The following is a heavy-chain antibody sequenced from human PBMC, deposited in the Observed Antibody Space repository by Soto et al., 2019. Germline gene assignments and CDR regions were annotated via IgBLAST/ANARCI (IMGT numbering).Heavy chain of an antibody. CDR3: ARLLYNWNYPDAFDI. Sequence: SETLSLTCAVSGGSISGSYYYWGWLRQSPGRGPEWIGSVFYTGFTSYNPSLESRVSVSVDTSKNQFSLKLSSVTAADTAVYYCARLLYNWNYPDAFDIWGQGTMVTVSS. J-gene: IGHJ3*02. CDR2: VFYTGFT. V-gene: IGHV4-39*01. CDR1: GGSISGSYYY. D-gene: IGHD1-7*01.